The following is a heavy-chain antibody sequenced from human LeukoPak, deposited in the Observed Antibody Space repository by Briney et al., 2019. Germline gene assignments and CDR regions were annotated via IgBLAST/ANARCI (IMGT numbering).Heavy chain of an antibody. J-gene: IGHJ4*02. CDR1: GVSIGSHY. Sequence: SETLSLTCTVSGVSIGSHYWSWIRQSPGKGLEWIGCVYNSGTTVYNPSLTGRVTISVDASKNQYSLNLRSVTAADAAVYYCARDAYWGQGILVTVSS. CDR2: VYNSGTT. V-gene: IGHV4-59*11. CDR3: ARDAY.